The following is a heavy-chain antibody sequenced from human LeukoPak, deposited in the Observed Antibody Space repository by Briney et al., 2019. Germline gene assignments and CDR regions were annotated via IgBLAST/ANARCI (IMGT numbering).Heavy chain of an antibody. CDR2: IFYSGNT. D-gene: IGHD3-3*01. V-gene: IGHV4-59*01. J-gene: IGHJ6*03. CDR3: ARVVFGVVIDSYYYYMDV. CDR1: GGSFSSYY. Sequence: SETLSLTCTVSGGSFSSYYWSWLRQPPGKGLEWIGYIFYSGNTNYNPSLKSRVTISVDTSKNQFSLKLSSVTAADTAVYYCARVVFGVVIDSYYYYMDVWGQGTMVTVSS.